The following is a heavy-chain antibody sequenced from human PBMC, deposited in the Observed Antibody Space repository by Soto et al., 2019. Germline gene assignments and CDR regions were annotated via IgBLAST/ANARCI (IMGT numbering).Heavy chain of an antibody. CDR3: YTAAAGIFAAFAI. Sequence: ASVQVTFQASLCTFLRYASSCVRQEVGQGLEWMGGIITTFSTATYAQKFQGRVTITAEKSTSTPYTELSSMRPEDTAVHYPYTAAAGIFAAFAIWGQGPMVP. V-gene: IGHV1-69*06. D-gene: IGHD6-13*01. J-gene: IGHJ3*02. CDR1: LCTFLRYA. CDR2: IITTFSTA.